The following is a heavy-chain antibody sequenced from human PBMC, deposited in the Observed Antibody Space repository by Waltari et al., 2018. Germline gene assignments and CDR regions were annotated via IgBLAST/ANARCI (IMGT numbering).Heavy chain of an antibody. CDR3: ARDPVGLIPFDY. J-gene: IGHJ4*02. CDR1: GGSLTTGDSY. V-gene: IGHV4-30-4*01. CDR2: IYYSGST. D-gene: IGHD2-15*01. Sequence: QVQLQESGPGLVKPSQTLSLTCTVSGGSLTTGDSYWRWIRQPPGKGLEWIGYIYYSGSTYYNPSLKSRVTISVDTSKNQFSLKLSSVTAADTAVYYCARDPVGLIPFDYWGQGTLVTVSS.